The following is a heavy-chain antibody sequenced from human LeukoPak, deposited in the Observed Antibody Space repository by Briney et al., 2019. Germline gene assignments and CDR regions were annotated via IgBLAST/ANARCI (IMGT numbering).Heavy chain of an antibody. V-gene: IGHV3-49*04. CDR2: IRSKGYGETT. J-gene: IGHJ4*02. CDR3: TRVLDRSYHYSWVPDY. Sequence: PGGPLRLSCTASGFNFGDYGIHWVRQAPGKGLEWVGFIRSKGYGETTEYAASVKDRFTISRDDSKISRDDSKSIAYLQMNSLKTEDTAVYYCTRVLDRSYHYSWVPDYWGQGTLVTVSS. CDR1: GFNFGDYG. D-gene: IGHD3-10*01.